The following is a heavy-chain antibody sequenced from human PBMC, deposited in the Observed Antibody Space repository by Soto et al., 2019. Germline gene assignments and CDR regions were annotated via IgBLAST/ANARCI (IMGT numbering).Heavy chain of an antibody. CDR3: ARGELRFLEWLSPHGMDV. D-gene: IGHD3-3*01. CDR1: GGAISSYY. V-gene: IGHV4-59*01. CDR2: IYYSGST. Sequence: PSETLSLTGTVSGGAISSYYWSWIRQPPGRGLEWIGYIYYSGSTNYNPSLKSRVTISVDTSKNQFSLKLSSVTAADTAVYYCARGELRFLEWLSPHGMDVWGQGTTVTVS. J-gene: IGHJ6*02.